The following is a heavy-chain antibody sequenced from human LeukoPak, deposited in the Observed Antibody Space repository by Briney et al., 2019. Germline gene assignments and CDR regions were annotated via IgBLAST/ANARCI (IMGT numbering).Heavy chain of an antibody. Sequence: ASVKVSCKASGYTFTGYYMHWVRQAPGQGLEWMGWINPNSGGTNYAQKFQGRVTMTRDTSISTAYMELGRLRSDDTAVYYCARGRSSWYSGYLTFDYWGQGTLVTVSS. J-gene: IGHJ4*02. V-gene: IGHV1-2*02. CDR3: ARGRSSWYSGYLTFDY. CDR2: INPNSGGT. D-gene: IGHD6-13*01. CDR1: GYTFTGYY.